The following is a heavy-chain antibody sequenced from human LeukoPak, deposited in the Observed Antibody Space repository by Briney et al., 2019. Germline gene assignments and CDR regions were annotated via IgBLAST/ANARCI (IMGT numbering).Heavy chain of an antibody. V-gene: IGHV3-7*01. J-gene: IGHJ4*02. D-gene: IGHD3-10*01. CDR1: GFTFTNFW. CDR3: VKPYYYSSGSLN. Sequence: GGSLRLSCTASGFTFTNFWMSWVRQAPGMGLAWVATINQDGSETYFVDSVKGRFTISRDNAKNSLYMQMHSLRADDTAIYYCVKPYYYSSGSLNWGQGTLVTVSS. CDR2: INQDGSET.